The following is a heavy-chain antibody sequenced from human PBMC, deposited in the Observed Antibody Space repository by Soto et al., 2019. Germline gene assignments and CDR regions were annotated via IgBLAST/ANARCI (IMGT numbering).Heavy chain of an antibody. CDR3: AKEMTSGSRLAFDY. D-gene: IGHD2-15*01. J-gene: IGHJ4*02. Sequence: EVQLLESGGGLLQPGGSLRLSCAASGFTFSSYALNWVRQAPGKGLEWVSGITGDGDTTFYAGSVKGRLTISRDNSRNTVYLQMNSVRAEDTAVYYCAKEMTSGSRLAFDYWGQGTLVTVSS. CDR2: ITGDGDTT. CDR1: GFTFSSYA. V-gene: IGHV3-23*01.